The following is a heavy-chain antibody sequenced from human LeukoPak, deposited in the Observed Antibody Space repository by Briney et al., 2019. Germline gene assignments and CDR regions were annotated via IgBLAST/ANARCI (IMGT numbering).Heavy chain of an antibody. D-gene: IGHD3-3*01. CDR2: IIPIFGTA. J-gene: IGHJ4*02. V-gene: IGHV1-69*06. CDR3: AREALYYDFWSGYYRSSHFDY. CDR1: GGTFSSYA. Sequence: SVKVSCKASGGTFSSYAISWVRQAPGQGLEWMGGIIPIFGTANYAQKFQGRVTITADKSTSTAYMELSSLRSEDTAVYYCAREALYYDFWSGYYRSSHFDYWGQGTLVTVSS.